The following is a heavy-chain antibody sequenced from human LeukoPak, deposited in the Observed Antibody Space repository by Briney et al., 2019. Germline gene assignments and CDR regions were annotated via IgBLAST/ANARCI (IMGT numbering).Heavy chain of an antibody. CDR3: AKDGVNIVVVPAAIYPFNWFDP. D-gene: IGHD2-2*01. Sequence: GGSLRLSCAASGFTFSSYGMHWVRQAPGKGLEWVAFIRYDGSNKYYADSVKGRFTISRDNSKNTLYLQMNSLRAEDTAVYYCAKDGVNIVVVPAAIYPFNWFDPWGQGTLVTVSS. CDR2: IRYDGSNK. J-gene: IGHJ5*02. CDR1: GFTFSSYG. V-gene: IGHV3-30*02.